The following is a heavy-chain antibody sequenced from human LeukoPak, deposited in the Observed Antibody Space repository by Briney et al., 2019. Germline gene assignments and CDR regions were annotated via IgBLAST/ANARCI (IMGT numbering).Heavy chain of an antibody. Sequence: GGSLRLSCAASGFTFSSYAMHWVRQAPGKGLEWVAVISYDGSNKYYADSVKGRFTISRDNSKNTLYLQMNSLRAEDTAVYYCARGFIAAAGIAEYSDYWGQGTLVTVSS. CDR3: ARGFIAAAGIAEYSDY. V-gene: IGHV3-30*04. CDR1: GFTFSSYA. J-gene: IGHJ4*02. D-gene: IGHD6-13*01. CDR2: ISYDGSNK.